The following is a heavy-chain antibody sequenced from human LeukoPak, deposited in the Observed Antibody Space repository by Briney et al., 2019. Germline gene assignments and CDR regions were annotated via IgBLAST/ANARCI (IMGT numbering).Heavy chain of an antibody. Sequence: SETLSLTCTVSGGSISSSSYYWGWLRQPPGKGLEWIGSIYYTGSTYYNPSLKSRVTISVDTSKNQFSLKLTSVSAADTGVYYCARGAEVLLWFGTWGQGTLVTVSS. CDR3: ARGAEVLLWFGT. D-gene: IGHD3-10*01. J-gene: IGHJ4*02. V-gene: IGHV4-39*07. CDR1: GGSISSSSYY. CDR2: IYYTGST.